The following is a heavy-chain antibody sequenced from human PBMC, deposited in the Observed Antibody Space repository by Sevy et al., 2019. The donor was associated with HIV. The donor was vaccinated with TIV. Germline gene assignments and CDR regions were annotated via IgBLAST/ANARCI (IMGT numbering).Heavy chain of an antibody. CDR2: IYTSGST. CDR1: GGSISSYY. V-gene: IGHV4-4*07. D-gene: IGHD1-26*01. CDR3: ARDNGHSGSLNYFEY. J-gene: IGHJ4*02. Sequence: PSETLSLTCTVSGGSISSYYWSWIRQPAGKGLEWIGRIYTSGSTNYNPSLKSRVTMSVDTSKNQFSLKLSSVTAADTAVYYCARDNGHSGSLNYFEYWGQGTLVTVSS.